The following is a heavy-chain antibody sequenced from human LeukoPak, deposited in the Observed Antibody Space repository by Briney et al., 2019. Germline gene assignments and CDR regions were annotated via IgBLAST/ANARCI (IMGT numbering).Heavy chain of an antibody. D-gene: IGHD1-26*01. CDR1: GGSFSGYY. CDR2: INHSGST. CDR3: ARGSGSYYNFDY. V-gene: IGHV4-34*01. J-gene: IGHJ4*02. Sequence: PSETLSLTCAVYGGSFSGYYWSWLGQPPGKGLEWVGEINHSGSTNYNPSLKSRVTISVDTSKNQFSLKLSSVTAADTAVYYCARGSGSYYNFDYWGQGTLVTVSS.